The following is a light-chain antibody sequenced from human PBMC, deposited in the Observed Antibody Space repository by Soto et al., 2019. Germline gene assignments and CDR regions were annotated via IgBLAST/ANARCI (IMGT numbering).Light chain of an antibody. CDR1: SSDVGGYNY. J-gene: IGLJ1*01. CDR2: EVS. Sequence: QSALTQPASASGSPGQSITISCTGTSSDVGGYNYVSWYQQHPGKAPKLMIYEVSNRPSGVSNRFSGSKSGNTASLTISGLQAEDEADYYCSSYTSISTLYVFGSGTKVTVL. V-gene: IGLV2-14*01. CDR3: SSYTSISTLYV.